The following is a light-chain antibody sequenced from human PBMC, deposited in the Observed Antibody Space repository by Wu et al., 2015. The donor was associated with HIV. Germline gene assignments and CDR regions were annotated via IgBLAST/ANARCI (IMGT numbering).Light chain of an antibody. CDR1: RAFSNF. CDR2: AAS. V-gene: IGKV1-8*01. J-gene: IGKJ1*01. CDR3: QQYYSFPWT. Sequence: SASVGDRVTITCRRVRAFSNFLAWYQQKPGKAPNLLIYAASTLQSGVPSRFSGSGSGTDFTLTISCLQSDDFGTYFCQQYYSFPWTFGQGTKVEIK.